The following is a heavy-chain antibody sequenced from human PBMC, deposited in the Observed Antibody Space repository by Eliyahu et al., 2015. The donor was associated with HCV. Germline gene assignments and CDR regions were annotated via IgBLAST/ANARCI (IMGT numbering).Heavy chain of an antibody. CDR3: ASETRYSSSSGLWYFDY. D-gene: IGHD6-6*01. V-gene: IGHV1-69*01. CDR1: GGTFSSYA. CDR2: IIPIFGTA. Sequence: EVKIPGSSVKVSCKASGGTFSSYAISWVRQAPGQGLEWMGGIIPIFGTANYAQKFQGRVTITADESTSTAYMELSSLRSEDTAVYYCASETRYSSSSGLWYFDYWGQGTLVTVSS. J-gene: IGHJ4*02.